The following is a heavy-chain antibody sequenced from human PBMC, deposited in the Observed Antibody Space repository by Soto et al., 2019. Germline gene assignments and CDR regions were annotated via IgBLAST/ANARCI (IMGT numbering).Heavy chain of an antibody. D-gene: IGHD3-10*01. Sequence: ASVKVSCKASGNTLTSYDINWVRQATGHGREWMGWINPNSGNIGYAQKFKGRVTMTRDTGIRTAYMEVSRQRSDDTAVYYCARGRASGSYYLLDYWGQGTLVTVSS. CDR2: INPNSGNI. V-gene: IGHV1-8*01. CDR3: ARGRASGSYYLLDY. J-gene: IGHJ4*02. CDR1: GNTLTSYD.